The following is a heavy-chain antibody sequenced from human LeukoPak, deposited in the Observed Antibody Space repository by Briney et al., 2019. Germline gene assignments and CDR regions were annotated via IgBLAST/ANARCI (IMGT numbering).Heavy chain of an antibody. D-gene: IGHD5-18*01. V-gene: IGHV4-30-2*01. CDR1: GGSISSGGYS. J-gene: IGHJ5*02. CDR3: ARGHSYGFSVWFDP. Sequence: SQTLSLTCAVSGGSISSGGYSWSWIRQPPGKGLEWIGYIYHSGSTYYNPSLKSRVTISVDRSKNQFSLKLSSVTAADTAVYYCARGHSYGFSVWFDPWGQGTLVTVSS. CDR2: IYHSGST.